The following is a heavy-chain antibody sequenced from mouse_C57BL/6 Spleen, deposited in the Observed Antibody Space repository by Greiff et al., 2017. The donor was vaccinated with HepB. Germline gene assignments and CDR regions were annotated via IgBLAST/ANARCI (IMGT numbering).Heavy chain of an antibody. CDR2: IYPYNGVS. J-gene: IGHJ4*01. CDR1: GYSFTGYY. Sequence: EVQLQQSGPELVKPGASVKISCKASGYSFTGYYMHWVKQSHGNILDWIGYIYPYNGVSSYNQKFKGKATLTVDKSSSTAYMELRSLTSEDSAVSYFALITTVVAKGYAMDYWGQGTSVTVSS. CDR3: ALITTVVAKGYAMDY. V-gene: IGHV1-31*01. D-gene: IGHD1-1*01.